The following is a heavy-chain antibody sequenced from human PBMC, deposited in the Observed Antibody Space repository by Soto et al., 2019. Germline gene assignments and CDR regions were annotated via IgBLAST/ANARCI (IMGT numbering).Heavy chain of an antibody. V-gene: IGHV1-69*13. CDR3: ARDPGEQQFDY. D-gene: IGHD3-16*01. CDR1: GGTFSSYG. J-gene: IGHJ4*02. CDR2: IIPIFGTA. Sequence: ASVKVSCKASGGTFSSYGISWVRQAPGQGLEWMGGIIPIFGTANYAQKFQGRVTITADESTSTAYMELSSLRSEDTAVYDCARDPGEQQFDYWGQGTLVTVSS.